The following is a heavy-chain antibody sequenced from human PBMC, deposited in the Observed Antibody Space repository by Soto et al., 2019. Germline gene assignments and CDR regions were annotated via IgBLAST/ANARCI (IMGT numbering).Heavy chain of an antibody. V-gene: IGHV1-69*16. J-gene: IGHJ4*02. CDR1: GGTFSSYT. CDR2: IVPILGTT. Sequence: QVQLVQSGAEVKKPGSSVKVSCKASGGTFSSYTISWVRQAPGQGLEWMGGIVPILGTTNYAQKFQGRAPXTXXESTSTSYMELSNLRSGDTAVYYCARPRYCTGGRCYNNLDYWGQGTLVTVSS. CDR3: ARPRYCTGGRCYNNLDY. D-gene: IGHD2-15*01.